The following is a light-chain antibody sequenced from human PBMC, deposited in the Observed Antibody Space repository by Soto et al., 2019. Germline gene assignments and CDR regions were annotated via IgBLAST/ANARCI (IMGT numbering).Light chain of an antibody. V-gene: IGLV2-14*03. Sequence: QSVLTQPASVSGSPGQPITISCTGTSSDVGYYNYVSWYQQHPGKAPKLMIYDVRNRPSGVSNRFSGSKSGNTASLTISGLQAEDAADYYCSSYTSSSTYVFGTGTKVTV. CDR1: SSDVGYYNY. CDR2: DVR. CDR3: SSYTSSSTYV. J-gene: IGLJ1*01.